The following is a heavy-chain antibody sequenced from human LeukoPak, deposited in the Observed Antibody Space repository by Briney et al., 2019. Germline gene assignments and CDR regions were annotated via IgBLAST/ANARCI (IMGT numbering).Heavy chain of an antibody. Sequence: SQTLSLTCTVSGGSISSGGYYWSWIRQPAGKGLEWIGRIYTSGSTNYNPSLKSRVTISVDTSKNQFSLKLSSVTAADTAVYYCARDADTAMATSIYGMDVWGQGTTVTVSS. CDR2: IYTSGST. V-gene: IGHV4-61*02. D-gene: IGHD5-18*01. J-gene: IGHJ6*02. CDR3: ARDADTAMATSIYGMDV. CDR1: GGSISSGGYY.